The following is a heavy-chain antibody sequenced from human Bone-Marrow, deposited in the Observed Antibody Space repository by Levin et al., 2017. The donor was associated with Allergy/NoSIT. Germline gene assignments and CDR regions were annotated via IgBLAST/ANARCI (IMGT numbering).Heavy chain of an antibody. CDR3: ARDKAGSLYLYGMDV. V-gene: IGHV3-21*06. CDR1: GFTFSRST. J-gene: IGHJ6*02. CDR2: ISYSNAYI. Sequence: LSLTCAASGFTFSRSTMNWVRQAPGKGLEWVSSISYSNAYIYYADSVKGRFTISRDNAKNSSYLQMNSLRAEDTAVYYCARDKAGSLYLYGMDVWGQGTTVTVSS. D-gene: IGHD5/OR15-5a*01.